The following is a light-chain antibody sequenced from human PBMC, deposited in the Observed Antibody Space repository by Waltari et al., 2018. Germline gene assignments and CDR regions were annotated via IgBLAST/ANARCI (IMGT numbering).Light chain of an antibody. J-gene: IGLJ2*01. Sequence: QSALTQPASVSGSPGQSITISCTGPSSDVGGYHSVSWYQDHPGQAPKVIIYDVSDRPSGISERFSGSKSGNTASLTISGLQAEDEADYYCSSQSSDNVVLFGGGTKLTVL. CDR2: DVS. CDR1: SSDVGGYHS. V-gene: IGLV2-14*03. CDR3: SSQSSDNVVL.